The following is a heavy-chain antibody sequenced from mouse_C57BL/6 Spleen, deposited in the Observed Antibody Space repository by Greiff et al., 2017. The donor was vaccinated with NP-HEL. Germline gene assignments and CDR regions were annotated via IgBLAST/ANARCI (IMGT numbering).Heavy chain of an antibody. D-gene: IGHD2-3*01. J-gene: IGHJ2*01. V-gene: IGHV5-4*01. Sequence: EVQLVESGGGLVKPGGSLKLSCAASGFTFSSYAMSWVRQTPEKRLEWVATISDGGSYTYYPDNVKGRFTISRDNAKNNLYLQMSHLKSEDTAMYYCAREGWLLRNFDYWGQGTTLTVSS. CDR3: AREGWLLRNFDY. CDR1: GFTFSSYA. CDR2: ISDGGSYT.